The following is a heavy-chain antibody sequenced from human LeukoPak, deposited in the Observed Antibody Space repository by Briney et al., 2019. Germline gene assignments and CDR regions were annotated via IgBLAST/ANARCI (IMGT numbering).Heavy chain of an antibody. CDR3: ARGVISYYYDSSGYANDY. V-gene: IGHV3-20*04. CDR2: INWNGGST. Sequence: GGSLRLSCAASGFTFSSYGMSWVRQAPGKGLEWVSGINWNGGSTGYADSVKGRFTISRDNAKNSLYLQMNSLRAEDTALYYCARGVISYYYDSSGYANDYWGQGTLVTVSS. D-gene: IGHD3-22*01. CDR1: GFTFSSYG. J-gene: IGHJ4*02.